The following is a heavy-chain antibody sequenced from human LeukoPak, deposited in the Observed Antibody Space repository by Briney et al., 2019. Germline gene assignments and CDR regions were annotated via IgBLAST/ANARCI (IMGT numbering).Heavy chain of an antibody. CDR3: ARRAVEYNWNDFDY. J-gene: IGHJ4*02. CDR2: INPNSGGT. D-gene: IGHD1-1*01. Sequence: ASVKVSCKASGYTFTGYYMHWVRQAPGQGLEWMGWINPNSGGTKYAQNFQGRVTMTRDTSISTAYMELSRLRPDDTAVYYCARRAVEYNWNDFDYWGQGTLVTVSS. V-gene: IGHV1-2*02. CDR1: GYTFTGYY.